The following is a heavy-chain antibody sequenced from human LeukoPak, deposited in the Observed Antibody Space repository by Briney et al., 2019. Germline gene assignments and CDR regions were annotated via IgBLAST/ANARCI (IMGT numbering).Heavy chain of an antibody. Sequence: ASVKVSCKASGYTFTGPYIHWVRQAPGQGFEWMGWINPNSGDTNYAQNFQGRVTMTRDTSISTAYMELSRLRFDDTAVYYCARAYNWGYDYWGQGTPVTVSS. CDR2: INPNSGDT. J-gene: IGHJ4*02. CDR1: GYTFTGPY. CDR3: ARAYNWGYDY. V-gene: IGHV1-2*02. D-gene: IGHD1-1*01.